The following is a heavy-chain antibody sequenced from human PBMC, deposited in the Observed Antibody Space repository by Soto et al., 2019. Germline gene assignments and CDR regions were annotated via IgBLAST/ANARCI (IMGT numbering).Heavy chain of an antibody. D-gene: IGHD6-6*01. CDR3: ARATYSSSYCFDS. V-gene: IGHV3-30*03. CDR2: ISNDGTNE. Sequence: PGGALRLSSADSGFNVAEYGFHWVRQAPGQGLEWVAVISNDGTNENYADSGKGRFNIYRDNSKNTLYLQMNSLRGEETAVYYSARATYSSSYCFDSWGQGTLV. CDR1: GFNVAEYG. J-gene: IGHJ4*02.